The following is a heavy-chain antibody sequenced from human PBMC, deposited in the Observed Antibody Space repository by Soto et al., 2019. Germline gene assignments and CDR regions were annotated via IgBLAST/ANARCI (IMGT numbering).Heavy chain of an antibody. CDR3: ARDQGWYFDL. Sequence: QVQLAESGGGVVQPGRSLTLSCAASGFTFSSYGMHWVRQAPGKGLEWVAIIWYDGSDKYYVDSVKSRFTISRDNSKNTLYLQMNSLRAEDTAVYYCARDQGWYFDLWGRGTLVTVSS. CDR1: GFTFSSYG. V-gene: IGHV3-33*01. CDR2: IWYDGSDK. J-gene: IGHJ2*01.